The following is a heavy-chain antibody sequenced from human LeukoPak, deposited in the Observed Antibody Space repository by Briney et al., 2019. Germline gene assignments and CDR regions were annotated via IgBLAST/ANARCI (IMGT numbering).Heavy chain of an antibody. D-gene: IGHD1-26*01. V-gene: IGHV4-34*01. J-gene: IGHJ4*02. CDR2: ISYSGST. Sequence: SETLSLTCAVYGGSFSGYYWGWLRQPPGKGLEWIGTISYSGSTYYNPSLKSRVTISVDTSKNQFSLKLSSVTAADTAVYYCARDVSGATSYFDYWGQGTLVTVSS. CDR3: ARDVSGATSYFDY. CDR1: GGSFSGYY.